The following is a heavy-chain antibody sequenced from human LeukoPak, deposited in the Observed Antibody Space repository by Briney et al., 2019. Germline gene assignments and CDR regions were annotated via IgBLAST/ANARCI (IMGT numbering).Heavy chain of an antibody. Sequence: PGGSLRLSCAASGFTFSSYWMSWVRQAPGKGLEWVANIKQDGSEKYYVDSVKGRFTISRDNAKNSLYLQMNSLRAEDTAVYYCARDRYYGSGSYHGLYFDYWGQGTLDTVSS. D-gene: IGHD3-10*01. CDR1: GFTFSSYW. CDR3: ARDRYYGSGSYHGLYFDY. V-gene: IGHV3-7*01. J-gene: IGHJ4*02. CDR2: IKQDGSEK.